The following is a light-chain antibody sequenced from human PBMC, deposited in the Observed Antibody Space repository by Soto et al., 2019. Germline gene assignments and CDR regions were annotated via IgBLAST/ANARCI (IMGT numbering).Light chain of an antibody. J-gene: IGLJ2*01. CDR3: SSYTSGSTHVV. CDR1: SSDVGGYNY. Sequence: QSVLSQPASVSGSPGQSITISCTGTSSDVGGYNYVSWYQQHPGKAPKLMIYDVNDRPSGVSDRFSGSKSGNTASLTSSGLQADDEADYFCSSYTSGSTHVVFGGGTKLTVL. V-gene: IGLV2-14*03. CDR2: DVN.